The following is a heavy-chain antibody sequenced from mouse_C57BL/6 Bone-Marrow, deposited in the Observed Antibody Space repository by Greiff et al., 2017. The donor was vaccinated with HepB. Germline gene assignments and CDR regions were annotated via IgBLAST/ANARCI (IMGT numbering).Heavy chain of an antibody. D-gene: IGHD5-5*01. CDR2: ISYDGSN. CDR3: AREGLPLYAMDY. J-gene: IGHJ4*01. V-gene: IGHV3-6*01. Sequence: VQLKESGPGLVKPSQSLSLTCSVTGYSITSGYYWNWIRQFPGNKLEWMGYISYDGSNNYNPSLKNRISITRDTSKNQFFLKLNSVTTEDTATYYCAREGLPLYAMDYWGQGTSVTVSS. CDR1: GYSITSGYY.